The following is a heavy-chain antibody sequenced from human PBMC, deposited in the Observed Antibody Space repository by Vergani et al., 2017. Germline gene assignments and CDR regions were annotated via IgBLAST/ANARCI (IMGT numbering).Heavy chain of an antibody. J-gene: IGHJ3*02. Sequence: EVQLVESGGGLVQPGRSLRLSCTASGFTFGDYAMSWFRQAPGKGLEWVGFVRSKAYGGTTEYAASVKGRFTISRDDSKSIAYLQMNSLKTEDTAVYYCARDMSRSRAFDIWGQGTMVTVSS. CDR1: GFTFGDYA. V-gene: IGHV3-49*03. D-gene: IGHD3-10*02. CDR2: VRSKAYGGTT. CDR3: ARDMSRSRAFDI.